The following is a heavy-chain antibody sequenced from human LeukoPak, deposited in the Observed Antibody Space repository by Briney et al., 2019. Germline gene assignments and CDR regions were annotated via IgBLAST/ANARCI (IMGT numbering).Heavy chain of an antibody. CDR3: ARSKGGCSTFCYAHFDY. CDR2: IYYSGST. Sequence: SQTLSLTCTVSGGSISTDDYYWSWIRQPPGKGLEWIGYIYYSGSTYYNPSLKSRVTISVDTSKNQFSLKLNSVTAADTAVYYCARSKGGCSTFCYAHFDYWGQGALATVSS. D-gene: IGHD2-2*01. J-gene: IGHJ4*02. V-gene: IGHV4-30-4*01. CDR1: GGSISTDDYY.